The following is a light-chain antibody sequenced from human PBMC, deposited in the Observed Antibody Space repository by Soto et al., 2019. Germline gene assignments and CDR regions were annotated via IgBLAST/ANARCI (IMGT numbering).Light chain of an antibody. V-gene: IGLV2-23*02. Sequence: QSALTQPASVSGSPGQSITISCTGTSNDVGSYNLVSWYQQHPGKAPKLMIYEVSKRPSGVSNRFSGSKSGNTASLTISGXXXXXXXXXYCCSYASSSTWVFGGGTQLTVL. CDR1: SNDVGSYNL. CDR2: EVS. CDR3: CSYASSSTWV. J-gene: IGLJ3*02.